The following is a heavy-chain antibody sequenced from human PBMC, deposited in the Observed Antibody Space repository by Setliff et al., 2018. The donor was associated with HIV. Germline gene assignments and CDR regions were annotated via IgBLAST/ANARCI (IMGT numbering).Heavy chain of an antibody. J-gene: IGHJ6*02. D-gene: IGHD1-20*01. CDR2: ISSSGSII. CDR3: ARGYNWNSGGMDV. CDR1: GFTFSSYE. Sequence: GSLRLSCAASGFTFSSYEMNWVRQAPGKGLEWVSYISSSGSIIKYADSVKGRFTISRDTANNALYMQMNSLRAGDTAVYYCARGYNWNSGGMDVWGQGTTVTVSS. V-gene: IGHV3-48*03.